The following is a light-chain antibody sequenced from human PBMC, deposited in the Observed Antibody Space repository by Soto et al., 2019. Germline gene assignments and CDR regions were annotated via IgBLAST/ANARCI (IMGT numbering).Light chain of an antibody. V-gene: IGLV3-21*02. J-gene: IGLJ2*01. CDR2: GDG. CDR3: QVWDGSGDPL. CDR1: NIGIKH. Sequence: SYELTQPPSVSVAPGQTATITCEGSNIGIKHVPWYQQKPGQAPVLVVYGDGDRPSGIPERFSGSNSGTAATLTVTRVEAGDEADYYCQVWDGSGDPLFGGGTKVTVL.